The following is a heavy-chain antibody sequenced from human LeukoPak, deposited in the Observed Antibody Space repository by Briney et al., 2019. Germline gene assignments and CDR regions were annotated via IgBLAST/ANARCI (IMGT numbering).Heavy chain of an antibody. J-gene: IGHJ4*02. CDR3: AKDRWGAVASFDY. Sequence: PGRSLRLSCAASGFTFSFYGMHWVRQAPGKGLEWVAAISYDESSEYYADSVKGRFTISRDNSKNTLYLQMNSLRAEDTAVYYCAKDRWGAVASFDYWGQGTLVTVSS. V-gene: IGHV3-30*18. D-gene: IGHD6-19*01. CDR2: ISYDESSE. CDR1: GFTFSFYG.